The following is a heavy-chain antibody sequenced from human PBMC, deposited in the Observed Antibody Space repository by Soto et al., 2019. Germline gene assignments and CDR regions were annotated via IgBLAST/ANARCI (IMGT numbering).Heavy chain of an antibody. CDR2: ISNRGDRT. D-gene: IGHD6-13*01. CDR1: GFTFGAFA. CDR3: AKKVESSSWPQYYFDY. V-gene: IGHV3-23*01. Sequence: PGGSLRLSCAASGFTFGAFAMNWVRQAPGKGLEWVSMISNRGDRTLYADSVKGRFTISRDNSKTTLYLQMNNLRAEDTAIYYCAKKVESSSWPQYYFDYWGQGALVTVSS. J-gene: IGHJ4*02.